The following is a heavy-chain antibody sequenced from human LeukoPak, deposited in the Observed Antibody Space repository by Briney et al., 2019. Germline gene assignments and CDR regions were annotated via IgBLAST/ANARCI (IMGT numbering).Heavy chain of an antibody. CDR1: GGTFSSYA. D-gene: IGHD1-26*01. Sequence: ASVKVSCKASGGTFSSYAISWVRQAPGQGLEWMGWISAYNGNTNYAQKLQGRVTMTTDTSTSTAYMELRSLRSDDTAVYYCARDPLKWEPYEGWFDPWGQGTLVTVSS. CDR3: ARDPLKWEPYEGWFDP. J-gene: IGHJ5*02. V-gene: IGHV1-18*01. CDR2: ISAYNGNT.